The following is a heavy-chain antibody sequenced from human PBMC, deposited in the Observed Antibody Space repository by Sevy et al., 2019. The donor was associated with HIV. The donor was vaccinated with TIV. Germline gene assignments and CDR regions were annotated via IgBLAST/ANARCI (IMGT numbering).Heavy chain of an antibody. CDR3: AKGTAGTWAEPFDY. J-gene: IGHJ4*02. V-gene: IGHV3-30*18. CDR1: GFTFSSYG. Sequence: GGSQRLSCAASGFTFSSYGMHWVRQAPGKGLEWVAVISYDGSNKYYADSVKGRFTISRDNSKNTLYLQMSSLRAEDTALYYCAKGTAGTWAEPFDYWGQGTLVTVSS. CDR2: ISYDGSNK. D-gene: IGHD6-13*01.